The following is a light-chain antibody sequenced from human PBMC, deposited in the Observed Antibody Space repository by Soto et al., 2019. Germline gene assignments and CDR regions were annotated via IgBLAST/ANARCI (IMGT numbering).Light chain of an antibody. CDR1: QSVSSNY. V-gene: IGKV3-20*01. Sequence: SVLTQSPGTLSLSPGQRATLSCRASQSVSSNYLAWYQQRPGQAPRLLIHGASGRATGIPDRFSGSGSGTDFTLTISRLEPEDFAVYYCQQYDPSPPRYIFGQGTKLEIK. J-gene: IGKJ2*01. CDR3: QQYDPSPPRYI. CDR2: GAS.